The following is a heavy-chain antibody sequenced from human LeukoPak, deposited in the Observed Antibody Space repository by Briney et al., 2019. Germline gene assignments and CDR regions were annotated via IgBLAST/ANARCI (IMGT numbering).Heavy chain of an antibody. CDR2: INSDGSST. Sequence: GGSLRLTCAASGFTFSSYWLHWVRQAPGKGLVWVSRINSDGSSTSYADSVKGRFTISRDNAKNTLYLQMNSLRADDTAVYYCARSGGYSYGNFDYWGQGTLVTVSS. V-gene: IGHV3-74*01. J-gene: IGHJ4*02. D-gene: IGHD5-18*01. CDR3: ARSGGYSYGNFDY. CDR1: GFTFSSYW.